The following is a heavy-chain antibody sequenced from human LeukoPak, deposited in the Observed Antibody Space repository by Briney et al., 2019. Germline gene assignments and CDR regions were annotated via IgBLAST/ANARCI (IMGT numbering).Heavy chain of an antibody. CDR3: ARDESGSYSGYDY. J-gene: IGHJ4*02. Sequence: GGSLRLSCAASGFTFSSYSMNWVRQAPGKGLEWVSSISSSSSYIYYADSVKGRFTISRDNAKNSLYLQMNSLRAEDTAVYYCARDESGSYSGYDYWGQGTLVTVSS. CDR2: ISSSSSYI. V-gene: IGHV3-21*01. D-gene: IGHD1-26*01. CDR1: GFTFSSYS.